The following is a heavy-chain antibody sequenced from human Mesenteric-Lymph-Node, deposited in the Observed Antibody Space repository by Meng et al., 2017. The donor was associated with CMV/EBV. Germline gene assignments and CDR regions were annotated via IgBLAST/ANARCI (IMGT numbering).Heavy chain of an antibody. Sequence: GGSLRLSCAASGFSFSNYAMAWVRQAPGKGLEWVSNIRGTGDSTYYADSVKGRFTISRDNSKNTLYLQMNSLRAEDSALYYCAKGYGEGSLKYCYDYWGRGTLVTVSS. CDR2: IRGTGDST. J-gene: IGHJ4*02. CDR3: AKGYGEGSLKYCYDY. CDR1: GFSFSNYA. D-gene: IGHD4-17*01. V-gene: IGHV3-23*01.